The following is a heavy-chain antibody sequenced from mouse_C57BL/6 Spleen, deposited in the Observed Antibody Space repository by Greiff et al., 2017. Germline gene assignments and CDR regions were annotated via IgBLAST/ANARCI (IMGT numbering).Heavy chain of an antibody. Sequence: QVQLQQSGAELVRPGASVTLSCKASGYTFTDYEMHWVKQTPVHGLEWIGAIDPETGGTAYNQKFKGKAILTADKSSSTAYMELRSLTSEVSAVYYCTRAGEGYSNYYFGYWGQGTTLTVSS. CDR2: IDPETGGT. J-gene: IGHJ2*01. CDR1: GYTFTDYE. D-gene: IGHD2-5*01. V-gene: IGHV1-15*01. CDR3: TRAGEGYSNYYFGY.